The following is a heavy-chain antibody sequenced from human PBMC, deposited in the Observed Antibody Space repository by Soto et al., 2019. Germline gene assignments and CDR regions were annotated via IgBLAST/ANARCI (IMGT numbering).Heavy chain of an antibody. V-gene: IGHV3-30-3*01. D-gene: IGHD3-10*01. CDR1: GFTFSNYA. J-gene: IGHJ4*02. CDR3: ARDRFRYYYGSRTYYNGPDY. Sequence: PGGSLRLSCAASGFTFSNYAMHWVRQAPGKGLEWVAVLSYDGSNKYYTDSVKGRFTISRDNSKNTLYLQMNSLRTEDTAVYYCARDRFRYYYGSRTYYNGPDYWGLGTLVTVSS. CDR2: LSYDGSNK.